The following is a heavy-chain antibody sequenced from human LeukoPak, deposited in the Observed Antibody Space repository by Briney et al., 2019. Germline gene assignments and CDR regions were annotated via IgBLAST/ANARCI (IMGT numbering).Heavy chain of an antibody. Sequence: GGSLRLSCAASGFTVSSNYMSWVRQAPGKGLEWVSVIYSGGSTYYAGSVKGRFTISRDNSKNTLYLQMNSLRAEDTAVYYCARLYSSSSEHFQHWGQGTLVTVSS. CDR1: GFTVSSNY. D-gene: IGHD6-6*01. CDR2: IYSGGST. J-gene: IGHJ1*01. CDR3: ARLYSSSSEHFQH. V-gene: IGHV3-53*01.